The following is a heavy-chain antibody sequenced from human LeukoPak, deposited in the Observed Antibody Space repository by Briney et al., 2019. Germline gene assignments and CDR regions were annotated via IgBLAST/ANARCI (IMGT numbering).Heavy chain of an antibody. CDR3: AKDAGYGSGSYNWFDP. Sequence: GGSLRLSCAASGFTLSSYAMSWVRQAPGKGLEWVSAISGSGGTTYYADAVKGRFTISRDNSKNTLYLQMNSLRAEDTAVYYCAKDAGYGSGSYNWFDPWGQGTLVTVSS. V-gene: IGHV3-23*01. CDR2: ISGSGGTT. D-gene: IGHD3-10*01. CDR1: GFTLSSYA. J-gene: IGHJ5*02.